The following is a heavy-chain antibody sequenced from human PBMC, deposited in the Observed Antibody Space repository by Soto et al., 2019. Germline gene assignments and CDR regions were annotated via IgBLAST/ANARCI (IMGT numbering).Heavy chain of an antibody. Sequence: SETLSLTCTVSGGSVSSGSYYWSWIRQPPGKGLEWIGYIYYSGSTNYNPSLKSRVTISVDTSKNQFSLKLSSVTAADTAVFFCARVWDYYDGSGYYPNWFDPWGQGTLVTVSS. V-gene: IGHV4-61*01. CDR1: GGSVSSGSYY. CDR2: IYYSGST. CDR3: ARVWDYYDGSGYYPNWFDP. D-gene: IGHD3-22*01. J-gene: IGHJ5*02.